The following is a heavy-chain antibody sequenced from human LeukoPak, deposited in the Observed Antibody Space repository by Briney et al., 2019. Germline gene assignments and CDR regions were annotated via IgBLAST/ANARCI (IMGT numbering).Heavy chain of an antibody. V-gene: IGHV4-39*01. D-gene: IGHD4-17*01. CDR1: GFTFSSYW. CDR3: ARHFLRSLDV. J-gene: IGHJ6*02. Sequence: GSLRLSCAASGFTFSSYWMHWVRQPPGKGLEWIGSIYYSGSTYYNPSLKSRVTISVDTSKNQFSLKLSSVTAADTAVYYCARHFLRSLDVWGQGTTVTVSS. CDR2: IYYSGST.